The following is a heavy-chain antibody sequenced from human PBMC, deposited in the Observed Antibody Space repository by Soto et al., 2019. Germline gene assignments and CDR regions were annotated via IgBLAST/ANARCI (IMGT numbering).Heavy chain of an antibody. CDR1: GYTFTVDY. J-gene: IGHJ4*02. D-gene: IGHD3-22*01. CDR2: INPNSGGT. CDR3: ARDYYYDSSGYRALVH. Sequence: AASLKVSGKPSGYTFTVDYMPWGRQAPGQGLEWMGWINPNSGGTNYAQKFQGRVTMTRDTSISTAYMELSRLRSDDTAVYYCARDYYYDSSGYRALVHWGQGSVVTVSS. V-gene: IGHV1-2*02.